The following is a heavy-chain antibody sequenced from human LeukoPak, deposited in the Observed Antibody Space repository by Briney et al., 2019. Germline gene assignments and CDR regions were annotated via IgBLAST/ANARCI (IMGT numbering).Heavy chain of an antibody. CDR3: ANYPPPDAFDI. J-gene: IGHJ3*02. CDR2: ISYDGSNK. CDR1: GFTFSSYA. Sequence: GGSLRLSCAASGFTFSSYAMHWVRQAPGKGLEWVAVISYDGSNKYYADSVKGRFTISRDNSKNTLYLRMNSLRAEDTAVYYCANYPPPDAFDIWGQGTMVTVSS. D-gene: IGHD1-26*01. V-gene: IGHV3-30-3*01.